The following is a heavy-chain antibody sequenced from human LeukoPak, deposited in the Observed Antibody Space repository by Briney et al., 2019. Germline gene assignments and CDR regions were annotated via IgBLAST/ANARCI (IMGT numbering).Heavy chain of an antibody. D-gene: IGHD3-3*01. CDR3: AKDGGFWSDYSYFDY. CDR1: GFTFSSYS. J-gene: IGHJ4*02. V-gene: IGHV3-21*06. CDR2: ISSRSSIK. Sequence: NPGGSLRLSCAASGFTFSSYSMNWVRQAPGKGLGWVSSISSRSSIKDYADSVKGRFTISRDNAKNLLYLQMNSLRVEATAVYFCAKDGGFWSDYSYFDYWGQGTQVTVSS.